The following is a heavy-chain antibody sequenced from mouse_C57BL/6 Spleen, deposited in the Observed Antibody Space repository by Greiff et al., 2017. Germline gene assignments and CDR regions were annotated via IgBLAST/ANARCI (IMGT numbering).Heavy chain of an antibody. CDR3: ASLYDGYYGAY. J-gene: IGHJ3*01. Sequence: VQLQQSGAELVKPGASVKLSCTASGFNIKDYYMHWVKQRTEQGLEWIGRIDPEYGETKYATKFQGKATITADTSTNTAYLQLSSLTSEDTAVYYCASLYDGYYGAYWGQGTLVTVSA. CDR1: GFNIKDYY. V-gene: IGHV14-2*01. D-gene: IGHD2-3*01. CDR2: IDPEYGET.